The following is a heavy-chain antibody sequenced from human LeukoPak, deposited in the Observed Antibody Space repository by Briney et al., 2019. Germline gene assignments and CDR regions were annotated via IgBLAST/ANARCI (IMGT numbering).Heavy chain of an antibody. J-gene: IGHJ4*02. Sequence: ASVKVSCKASGYSFSSYGITWVRQAPGQGPEWMGWISANNGDTKNSQKVQGRVTLTTDTSTSTAYMELRSLTSDDTAVYYCARALYDFWSGYDNYYFDYWGQGTLVTVSS. CDR3: ARALYDFWSGYDNYYFDY. CDR2: ISANNGDT. D-gene: IGHD3-3*01. V-gene: IGHV1-18*01. CDR1: GYSFSSYG.